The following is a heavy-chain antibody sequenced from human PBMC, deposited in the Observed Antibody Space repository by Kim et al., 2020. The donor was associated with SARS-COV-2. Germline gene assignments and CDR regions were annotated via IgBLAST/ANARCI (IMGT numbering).Heavy chain of an antibody. J-gene: IGHJ4*02. V-gene: IGHV4-31*03. CDR1: GGSISSGGYY. Sequence: SETLSLTCTVSGGSISSGGYYWSWIRQHPGKGLEWIGYIYYSGSTYYNPSLKSRVTISVDTSKNQFSLKLSSVTAADTAVYYCARNGLTSSGWQDYWGQGTLVTVSS. CDR3: ARNGLTSSGWQDY. CDR2: IYYSGST. D-gene: IGHD6-19*01.